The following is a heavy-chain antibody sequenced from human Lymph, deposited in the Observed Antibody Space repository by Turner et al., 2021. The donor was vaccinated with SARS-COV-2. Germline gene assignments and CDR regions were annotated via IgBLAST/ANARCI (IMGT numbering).Heavy chain of an antibody. CDR1: GGTFSSYA. D-gene: IGHD3-16*01. CDR3: ARVAERGMGGGVFYYYYGMDV. Sequence: QVQLVQSGAEVKKPGSSVKVSCKASGGTFSSYAISWVRQAPGQGLEWMGGIIPILGIANYAQRFQGKVTITADKSTRPGYLGRSRLESEDTAVYVGARVAERGMGGGVFYYYYGMDVWGQGTTVTVSS. CDR2: IIPILGIA. J-gene: IGHJ6*02. V-gene: IGHV1-69*10.